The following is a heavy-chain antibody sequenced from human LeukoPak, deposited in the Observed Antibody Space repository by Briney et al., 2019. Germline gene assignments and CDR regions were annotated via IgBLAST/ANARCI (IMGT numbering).Heavy chain of an antibody. Sequence: PGGSLRLSCAASGFTFRSYWMTWVRQAPGKGLEWVANIKQDGSEKYYVDSGKGRFTISRDNAKSSLYLQMNSLRAEDTAVYYCVRRPVGVTDYFDYWGQGTLVTVSS. CDR1: GFTFRSYW. J-gene: IGHJ4*02. CDR2: IKQDGSEK. V-gene: IGHV3-7*01. CDR3: VRRPVGVTDYFDY. D-gene: IGHD1-26*01.